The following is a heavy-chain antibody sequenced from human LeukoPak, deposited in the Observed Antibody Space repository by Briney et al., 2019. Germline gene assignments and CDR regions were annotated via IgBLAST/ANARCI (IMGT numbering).Heavy chain of an antibody. D-gene: IGHD4-17*01. J-gene: IGHJ4*02. V-gene: IGHV3-11*01. CDR2: ISSSGSTI. Sequence: GGSLRLSCAASGFTFSDYYMSWIRQAPGKGLEWVSYISSSGSTIYYADSVKGRFTISRDNAKNSLYLQMNSLRAEDTAVYYCARDMEPNDYGYPFDYWGQGTLVTVSS. CDR1: GFTFSDYY. CDR3: ARDMEPNDYGYPFDY.